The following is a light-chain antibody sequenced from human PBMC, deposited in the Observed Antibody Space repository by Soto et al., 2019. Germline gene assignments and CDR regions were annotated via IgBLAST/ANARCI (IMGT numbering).Light chain of an antibody. CDR3: QQYNNWPPWT. CDR2: GAS. J-gene: IGKJ1*01. CDR1: QSVSSN. Sequence: EIVMTQSPATLSVSPGERATLSCGASQSVSSNLAWYQQKPGQAPRLLIYGASTRATGIPARFGGSGSGTEFTLTISSLQSEDFAVYYCQQYNNWPPWTFGQGTKVDIK. V-gene: IGKV3-15*01.